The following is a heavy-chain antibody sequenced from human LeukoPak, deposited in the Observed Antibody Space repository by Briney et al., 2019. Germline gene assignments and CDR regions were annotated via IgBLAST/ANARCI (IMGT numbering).Heavy chain of an antibody. J-gene: IGHJ4*02. CDR3: ARSRGYCSGGSCYPFDY. CDR2: IYSGGST. Sequence: GGSLRLSCAASGFTFSSYAMSWVRQAPGKGLEWVSVIYSGGSTYYADSVKGRFTISRDNSKNTLYLQMNSLRAEDTAVYYCARSRGYCSGGSCYPFDYWGQGTLVTVSS. V-gene: IGHV3-66*01. D-gene: IGHD2-15*01. CDR1: GFTFSSYA.